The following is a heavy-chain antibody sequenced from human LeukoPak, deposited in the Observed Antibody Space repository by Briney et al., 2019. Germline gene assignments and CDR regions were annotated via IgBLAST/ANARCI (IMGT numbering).Heavy chain of an antibody. CDR3: ARGLNILTGYYGLDY. D-gene: IGHD3-9*01. Sequence: PSQTLSLTCTVSGGSISSASYYWSWVRQPAGKGLEWIGRISITGSTNYNPSLKSRVTISVDTSNNQFSLNLNSVTAADTAVYCCARGLNILTGYYGLDYWGQGTLVTVSS. J-gene: IGHJ4*02. CDR2: ISITGST. CDR1: GGSISSASYY. V-gene: IGHV4-61*02.